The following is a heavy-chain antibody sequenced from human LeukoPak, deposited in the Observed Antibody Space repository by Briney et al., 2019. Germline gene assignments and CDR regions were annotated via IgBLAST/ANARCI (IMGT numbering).Heavy chain of an antibody. CDR2: IKSKTDGGTT. CDR1: GFTFSNAW. Sequence: GGSLRLSCAASGFTFSNAWMSWVRQATGKGLEWVGRIKSKTDGGTTDYAAPVKGRFTISRDDSKNTLYLQMNSLKTEDTAVYYCTTDHHRLVPAALPFDCWGQGTLVTVSS. J-gene: IGHJ4*02. V-gene: IGHV3-15*01. D-gene: IGHD2-2*01. CDR3: TTDHHRLVPAALPFDC.